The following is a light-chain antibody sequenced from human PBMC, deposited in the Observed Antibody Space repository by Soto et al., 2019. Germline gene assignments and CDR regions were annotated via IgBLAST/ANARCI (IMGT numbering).Light chain of an antibody. CDR3: QQTNRFPRT. CDR2: AAS. Sequence: DIQMTQSPSSVSASVGDRVTLTCRASQGIDSWLAWYQQKPGKAPKLLIYAASNLQSGVPSRFSGSGSGIDFTLTISNLQPEDFATYYCQQTNRFPRTFGPGTKVEIK. CDR1: QGIDSW. V-gene: IGKV1-12*01. J-gene: IGKJ3*01.